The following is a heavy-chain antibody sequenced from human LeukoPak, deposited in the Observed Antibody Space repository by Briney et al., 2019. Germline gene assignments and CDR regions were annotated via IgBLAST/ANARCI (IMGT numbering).Heavy chain of an antibody. CDR1: GFSVSLNY. D-gene: IGHD3-3*02. J-gene: IGHJ2*01. CDR3: ARVGDHFHWYLDL. Sequence: TGGSLRLSCAASGFSVSLNYMNWVRQAPGKGLEWVSLLYSGSDTYYADSVKGRFTISRDSSKNMLFLHMNSLRAEDTAVYYCARVGDHFHWYLDLWGRGTLVTVSS. V-gene: IGHV3-53*01. CDR2: LYSGSDT.